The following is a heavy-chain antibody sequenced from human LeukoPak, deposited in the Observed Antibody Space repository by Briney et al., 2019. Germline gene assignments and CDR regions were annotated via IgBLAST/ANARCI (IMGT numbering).Heavy chain of an antibody. CDR1: GFTFSSYG. CDR2: IYYRGST. Sequence: PGGSLRLSCAASGFTFSSYGMHWIRQPPGKGLEWIGYIYYRGSTNYNPSLKSRVTISVDTSKNQFSLKLSSVTAADTAVYYCARLPRYYYYMDVWGKGTTVTVSS. V-gene: IGHV4-59*08. J-gene: IGHJ6*03. CDR3: ARLPRYYYYMDV.